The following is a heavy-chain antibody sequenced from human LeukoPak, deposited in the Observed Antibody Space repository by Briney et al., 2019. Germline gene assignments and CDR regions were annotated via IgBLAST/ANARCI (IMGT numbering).Heavy chain of an antibody. D-gene: IGHD4-17*01. J-gene: IGHJ4*02. CDR2: TSSSSSTI. CDR3: AKARDLGNTVTTLFDY. V-gene: IGHV3-48*04. Sequence: GGSLRLSCAASGFTFSGYDMSWVRQAPGKGLEWVSYTSSSSSTIYYADSVKSRFTISRDNAKNSLYLQMNSLRAEDTAVYYCAKARDLGNTVTTLFDYWGQGTPVTVSS. CDR1: GFTFSGYD.